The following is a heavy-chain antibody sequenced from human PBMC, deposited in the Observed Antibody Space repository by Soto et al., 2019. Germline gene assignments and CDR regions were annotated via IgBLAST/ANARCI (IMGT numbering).Heavy chain of an antibody. CDR1: GFIFSNYV. J-gene: IGHJ4*02. CDR2: ISGSGGTS. V-gene: IGHV3-23*04. D-gene: IGHD1-26*01. Sequence: EVQLVDSGGGLVQPGGSLRLSCAASGFIFSNYVMSWVRQAPGKGLEWVSSISGSGGTSYYADSVKGRFTISRDNSKNTLYLQMNSLSAEDTAIYDCAKRPRALLTFDYWCQGALVTGSS. CDR3: AKRPRALLTFDY.